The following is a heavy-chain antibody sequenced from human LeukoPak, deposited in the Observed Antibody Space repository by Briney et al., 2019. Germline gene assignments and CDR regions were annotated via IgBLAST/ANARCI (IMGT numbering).Heavy chain of an antibody. CDR1: GFTFSSYG. D-gene: IGHD3-3*01. J-gene: IGHJ5*02. V-gene: IGHV3-33*06. CDR2: IWYDGSNK. Sequence: GGSLRLSCAASGFTFSSYGMHWVRQAPGKGLEWVAVIWYDGSNKYYADSVKGRFTISRDNSKNTLYLQMNSLRAEDTAVYYCAKDRFLEWLLIWFDPWGQGTLVTVSS. CDR3: AKDRFLEWLLIWFDP.